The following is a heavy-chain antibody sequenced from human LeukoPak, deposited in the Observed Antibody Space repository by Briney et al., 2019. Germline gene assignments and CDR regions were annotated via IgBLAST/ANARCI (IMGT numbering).Heavy chain of an antibody. J-gene: IGHJ4*02. CDR1: GGSISNYY. D-gene: IGHD6-13*01. Sequence: SSETLSLTCTVSGGSISNYYWSWIRQPPGKGLEWIGYIYYSGSTNYNPSLKSRVTISVDTSKNQFSLKLSSVTAADTAVYYCARRRSIAAAFDYWGQGTLVTVSS. V-gene: IGHV4-59*08. CDR2: IYYSGST. CDR3: ARRRSIAAAFDY.